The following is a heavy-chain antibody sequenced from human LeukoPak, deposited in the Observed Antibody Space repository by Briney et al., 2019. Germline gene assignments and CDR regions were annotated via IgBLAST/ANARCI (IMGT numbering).Heavy chain of an antibody. V-gene: IGHV4-34*01. D-gene: IGHD3-10*01. J-gene: IGHJ6*02. CDR2: INHSGST. CDR1: GGSFSGYY. CDR3: ASVGRSRSNYYYYYGMDV. Sequence: SETLSLTCAVYGGSFSGYYWNWIRQPPGKGLEWIGEINHSGSTNYNPSLKSRVTISVDTSKNQFSLKLSSVTAADTAVYYCASVGRSRSNYYYYYGMDVWGQGTTVTVSS.